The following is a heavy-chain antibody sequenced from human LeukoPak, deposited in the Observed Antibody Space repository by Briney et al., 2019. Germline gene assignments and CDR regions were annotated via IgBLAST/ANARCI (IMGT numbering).Heavy chain of an antibody. J-gene: IGHJ4*02. CDR1: GFTFSSFA. CDR3: ARDRDNVAGSRGYLDN. D-gene: IGHD6-19*01. Sequence: GGSLRLSCAASGFTFSSFAMNWVRQTPGKGLEWVSIISGSGDITHYTDSVKGRFTISRDNSKNTLYLQMNSLRAEDTAVYYCARDRDNVAGSRGYLDNWGQGTLVTVSS. V-gene: IGHV3-23*01. CDR2: ISGSGDIT.